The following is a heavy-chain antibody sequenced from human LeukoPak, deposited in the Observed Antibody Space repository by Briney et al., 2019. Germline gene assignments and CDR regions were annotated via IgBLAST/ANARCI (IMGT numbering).Heavy chain of an antibody. CDR2: ISSSGSTI. Sequence: AGSLRLSCAASGFTFSNYEMNWVRQAPGKGLEWVSHISSSGSTINYADSVKGRFTISRDNAKKSLHLQMNSLRVEDTAVYYCATRRGYYWGQGTLVTVSS. CDR3: ATRRGYY. CDR1: GFTFSNYE. V-gene: IGHV3-48*03. J-gene: IGHJ4*02.